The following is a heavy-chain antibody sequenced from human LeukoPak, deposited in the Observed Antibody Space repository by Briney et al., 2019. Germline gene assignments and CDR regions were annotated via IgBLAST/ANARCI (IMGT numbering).Heavy chain of an antibody. D-gene: IGHD2/OR15-2a*01. CDR2: MNPKTDNT. CDR1: GYTFTNNF. J-gene: IGHJ4*02. CDR3: ARSGPISLRF. Sequence: GASVKVSCKASGYTFTNNFMHWVRQAPGQGLEWMGWMNPKTDNTEYAQKFQGRVTLTWTTSISTAYMELSSLKSEDTAVYFCARSGPISLRFWGQGTLVTVSS. V-gene: IGHV1-8*02.